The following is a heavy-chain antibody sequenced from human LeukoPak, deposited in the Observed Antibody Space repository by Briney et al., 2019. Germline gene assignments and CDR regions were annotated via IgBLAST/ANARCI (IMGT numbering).Heavy chain of an antibody. CDR2: INGDGRNI. Sequence: GGSLRLSCVASGFTFSSYWMHWVRQDPRKGLVWVSRINGDGRNINYADSVRGRFTISRDNAKNTLYLQMNSLRAEDTAVYYCARSFGGTYYGLHYYYMDVWGKGTTVTVSS. D-gene: IGHD1-26*01. CDR1: GFTFSSYW. CDR3: ARSFGGTYYGLHYYYMDV. J-gene: IGHJ6*03. V-gene: IGHV3-74*01.